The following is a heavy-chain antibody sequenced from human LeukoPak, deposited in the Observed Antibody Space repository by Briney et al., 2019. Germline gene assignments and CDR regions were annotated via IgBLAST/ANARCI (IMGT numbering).Heavy chain of an antibody. CDR2: ITTDNGNT. D-gene: IGHD5-12*01. CDR3: ARGRGSTSRY. CDR1: GYTFSNYG. Sequence: ASVEVSCKASGYTFSNYGITWVRQAPGQGLEWMGWITTDNGNTNYAQNLQGRVTMTTDTSTSTAYMELRSLRSDDTAVYYCARGRGSTSRYWGQGTLVTVSS. V-gene: IGHV1-18*01. J-gene: IGHJ4*02.